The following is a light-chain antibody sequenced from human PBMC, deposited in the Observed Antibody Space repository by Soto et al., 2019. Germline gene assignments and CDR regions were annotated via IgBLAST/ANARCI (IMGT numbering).Light chain of an antibody. J-gene: IGKJ1*01. CDR3: QQYNTYQGT. Sequence: DIQMTQSPSTLSASVGDRVTITCRASQTINIWVAWYQQKPGKAPKLLIYKASALESGVPARFSGSGSGTEFTLTISGLQPDDFATYYCQQYNTYQGTFGPGTKVDIK. V-gene: IGKV1-5*03. CDR1: QTINIW. CDR2: KAS.